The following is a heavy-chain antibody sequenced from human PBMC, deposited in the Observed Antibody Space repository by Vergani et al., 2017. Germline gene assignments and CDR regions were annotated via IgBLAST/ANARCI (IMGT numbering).Heavy chain of an antibody. Sequence: EVQLLESGGGLVQPGGSLRLSCAASGFTFSSYAMSWVRQAPGKGLEWVSAISGSGGSTYYADSVKGRFTISRDNSKNTLYLQMNSLRAEDTAVYYCATDWGKGGVFDYWGQGTLVTVSS. CDR2: ISGSGGST. CDR1: GFTFSSYA. V-gene: IGHV3-23*01. CDR3: ATDWGKGGVFDY. J-gene: IGHJ4*02. D-gene: IGHD7-27*01.